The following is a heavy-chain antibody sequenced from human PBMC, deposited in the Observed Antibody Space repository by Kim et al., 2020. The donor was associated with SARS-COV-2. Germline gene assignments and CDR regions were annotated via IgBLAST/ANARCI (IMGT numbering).Heavy chain of an antibody. CDR2: VSGSGDRI. CDR1: GFPFSNYV. V-gene: IGHV3-23*01. D-gene: IGHD1-26*01. CDR3: ARMGPMTIVTEVDHFD. J-gene: IGHJ4*01. Sequence: GGSLRLSCAGSGFPFSNYVMTWVRQAPGKGLEWVSSVSGSGDRIYYADSVKGRFTISRDNSKNTLYLQLNSLRVEDTAVYYCARMGPMTIVTEVDHFD.